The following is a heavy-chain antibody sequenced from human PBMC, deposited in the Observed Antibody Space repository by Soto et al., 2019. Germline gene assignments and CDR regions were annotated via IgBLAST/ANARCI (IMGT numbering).Heavy chain of an antibody. CDR3: ARVILSGGDFYFYYGLDV. V-gene: IGHV1-69*02. Sequence: SVKVSCKASGGTFSNYSISWVRQAPGQGLEWMGRIIPILDISNYAQKFQGRVTMTADKSTSTAYMELSSLRSEDTAVYYCARVILSGGDFYFYYGLDVWGQGTTVTVSS. CDR2: IIPILDIS. D-gene: IGHD2-21*01. CDR1: GGTFSNYS. J-gene: IGHJ6*02.